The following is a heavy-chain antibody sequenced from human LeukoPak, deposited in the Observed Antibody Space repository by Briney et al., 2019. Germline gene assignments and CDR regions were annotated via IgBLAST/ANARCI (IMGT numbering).Heavy chain of an antibody. D-gene: IGHD6-13*01. J-gene: IGHJ4*02. V-gene: IGHV5-51*01. CDR2: IYPGASDT. CDR1: GFTFTSSW. CDR3: ARDMAAAGTDVFDY. Sequence: GESLKISCEGSGFTFTSSWIGWGRQRPAKGLEWMGIIYPGASDTRYSPSFQGQVTISVDKSITTAYLQWSSLKASDTAMYYCARDMAAAGTDVFDYWGQGTLVTVSS.